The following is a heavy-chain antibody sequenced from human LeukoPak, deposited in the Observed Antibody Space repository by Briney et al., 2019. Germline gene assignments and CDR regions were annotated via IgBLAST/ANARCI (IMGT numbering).Heavy chain of an antibody. J-gene: IGHJ4*02. CDR2: IYYTGGT. CDR1: GGSIGSNY. V-gene: IGHV4-59*01. Sequence: PSETLSLTCTVSGGSIGSNYWTWIRQPPGKGLEYIGYIYYTGGTNYNPSLKSRVTISVDTSKNQFSLKLSSVTAAGTAVYYCARGIGLFTHFDYWGQGTLVTVSS. CDR3: ARGIGLFTHFDY. D-gene: IGHD3/OR15-3a*01.